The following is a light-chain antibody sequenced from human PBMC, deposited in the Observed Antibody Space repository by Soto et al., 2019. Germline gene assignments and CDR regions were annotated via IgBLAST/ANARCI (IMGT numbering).Light chain of an antibody. CDR3: QQSNIFPRT. V-gene: IGKV1-39*01. CDR1: QRISSY. J-gene: IGKJ1*01. CDR2: VAS. Sequence: DIQLSLFPSLMSGSVGDGVHISCRARQRISSYLNWYQQKPGKAPKLLIYVASTLQTWVPVRFSGSGSGTEYTLTISRLQREYFATYYCQQSNIFPRTFGQGAKGDIK.